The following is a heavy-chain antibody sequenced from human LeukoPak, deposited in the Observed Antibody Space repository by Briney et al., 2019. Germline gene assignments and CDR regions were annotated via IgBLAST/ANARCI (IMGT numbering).Heavy chain of an antibody. Sequence: SETLSLTCTVSGGSISSYYWSWIRQPPGKGLEWIGYIYYSGSTNYNPSLKSRVTISVDTSKNQFSLKLSSVTAADTAVYYCAGAPRYSSGRDFDYWGQGTLVTVSS. V-gene: IGHV4-59*01. CDR2: IYYSGST. CDR1: GGSISSYY. D-gene: IGHD6-19*01. J-gene: IGHJ4*02. CDR3: AGAPRYSSGRDFDY.